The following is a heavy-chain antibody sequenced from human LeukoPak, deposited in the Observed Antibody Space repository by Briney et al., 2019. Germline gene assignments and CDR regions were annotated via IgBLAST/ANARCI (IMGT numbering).Heavy chain of an antibody. J-gene: IGHJ4*02. CDR3: AKVRYYYDSSGYYY. V-gene: IGHV3-23*01. Sequence: PGGSLRLPCAASGFTFSSYAMSWVRQAPGKGLEWVSAISGSGGSTYYADSVKGRFTISRDNSKNTLYLQMNSLRAEDTAVYYCAKVRYYYDSSGYYYWGQGTLVTVSS. CDR2: ISGSGGST. D-gene: IGHD3-22*01. CDR1: GFTFSSYA.